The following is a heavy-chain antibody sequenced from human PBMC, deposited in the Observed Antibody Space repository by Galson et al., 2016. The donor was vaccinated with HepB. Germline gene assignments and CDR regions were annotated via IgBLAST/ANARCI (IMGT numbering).Heavy chain of an antibody. CDR2: ISSSSSYI. CDR1: GFTFSTYS. Sequence: SLRLSCAASGFTFSTYSMNWVRQAPGKGLEWVSSISSSSSYIYYADSVKGRFTISRDNAKNSLYLQMNSLRAEDTAVYYCARAAGVRVGAVGDYWGQGTLVTVSS. D-gene: IGHD1-26*01. CDR3: ARAAGVRVGAVGDY. V-gene: IGHV3-21*01. J-gene: IGHJ4*02.